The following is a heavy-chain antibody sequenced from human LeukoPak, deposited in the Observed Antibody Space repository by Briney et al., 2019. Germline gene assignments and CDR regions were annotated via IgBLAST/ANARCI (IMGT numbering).Heavy chain of an antibody. CDR2: VSLDGNSK. CDR1: GFTFNNYV. CDR3: ARERTTTSWGSFDV. V-gene: IGHV3-30*03. J-gene: IGHJ3*01. Sequence: PGGSLRLSCAASGFTFNNYVIHWFRQAPDKGLEWVATVSLDGNSKFYAPSVKGRFTISRDNSLNTLFLQMSGLRPEDTALYSCARERTTTSWGSFDVWGQGTKVTVSS. D-gene: IGHD1-1*01.